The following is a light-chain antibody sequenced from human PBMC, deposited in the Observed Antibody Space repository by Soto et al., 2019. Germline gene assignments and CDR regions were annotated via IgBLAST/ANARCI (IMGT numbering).Light chain of an antibody. J-gene: IGLJ1*01. Sequence: QSVLTQPPSVSAAPGQNVTISCSGTSSNIGNNYVSWHQHLPGTAPRILIYDNYKRPTGIPDRSSGFKSGTSATLGITGLQTGDDADYYCGTWDTSLRVFYVFGSGTKLTVL. CDR3: GTWDTSLRVFYV. CDR1: SSNIGNNY. V-gene: IGLV1-51*01. CDR2: DNY.